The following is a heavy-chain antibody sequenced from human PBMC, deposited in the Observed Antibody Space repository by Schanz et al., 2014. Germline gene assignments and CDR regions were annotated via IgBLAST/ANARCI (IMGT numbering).Heavy chain of an antibody. J-gene: IGHJ5*02. CDR2: INHGGST. Sequence: QVQLQQWGAGLLKPSETLSLTCAVYGGSFSGYYWSWIRQPPGKGLEWIGEINHGGSTNYNPSLKSRVTITEDTSKNQFPLKVRSVTAADTAGYYCARGGSVATIAAYTWFDPWGQGTLVTVSS. V-gene: IGHV4-34*01. D-gene: IGHD5-12*01. CDR3: ARGGSVATIAAYTWFDP. CDR1: GGSFSGYY.